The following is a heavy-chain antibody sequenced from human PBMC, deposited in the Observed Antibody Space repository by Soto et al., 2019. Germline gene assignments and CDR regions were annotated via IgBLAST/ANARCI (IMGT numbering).Heavy chain of an antibody. D-gene: IGHD3-22*01. CDR1: GFTFSSYA. V-gene: IGHV3-23*01. J-gene: IGHJ2*01. Sequence: VGSLRLSCAASGFTFSSYAMSWVRQAPGKGLEWVSAISGSGGSTYYADSVKGRFTISRDNSKNTLYLQMNSLRAEDTAVYYCAKTESGYDSSGYYPLDWYFDLWGRGTRVTVSS. CDR2: ISGSGGST. CDR3: AKTESGYDSSGYYPLDWYFDL.